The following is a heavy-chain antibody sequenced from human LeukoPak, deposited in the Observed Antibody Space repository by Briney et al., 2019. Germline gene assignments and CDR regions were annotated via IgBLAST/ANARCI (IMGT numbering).Heavy chain of an antibody. CDR1: GYTFITYD. V-gene: IGHV1-8*01. D-gene: IGHD6-19*01. CDR2: MNPISGNT. J-gene: IGHJ4*02. CDR3: VRVLSGFTNFDC. Sequence: APVKVSCKASGYTFITYDINWVRQATGQGLEWMGWMNPISGNTGYAQKFQGRVTMTRDTSINTAYMELGSLRSDDTAVYYCVRVLSGFTNFDCWGQGTLVTVSS.